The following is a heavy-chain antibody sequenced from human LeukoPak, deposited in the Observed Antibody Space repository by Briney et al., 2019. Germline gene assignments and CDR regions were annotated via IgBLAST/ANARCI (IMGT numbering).Heavy chain of an antibody. CDR3: AREHSSSWYWFDP. CDR1: GFTVSSNY. CDR2: IYSGGST. J-gene: IGHJ5*02. Sequence: GGSLRLSCAASGFTVSSNYMSRVRQAPGKGLEWVSVIYSGGSTYYADSVKGRFTISRDNSKNTLYLQMNSLRAEDTAVYYCAREHSSSWYWFDPWGQGTLVTVSS. D-gene: IGHD6-13*01. V-gene: IGHV3-53*01.